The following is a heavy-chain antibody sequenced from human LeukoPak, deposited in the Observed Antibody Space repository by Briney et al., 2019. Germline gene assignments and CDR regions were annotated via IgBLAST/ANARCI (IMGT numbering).Heavy chain of an antibody. Sequence: ASVKVSCKVSGYTLTELSMHWVRQAPGQGLEWMGWINPNSGGTNYAQKFQGRVTMTRDTSISTAYMELSRLRSDDTAVYYCARGGDYDILTGYPFDYWGQGTLVTVSS. CDR3: ARGGDYDILTGYPFDY. CDR1: GYTLTELS. V-gene: IGHV1-2*02. CDR2: INPNSGGT. D-gene: IGHD3-9*01. J-gene: IGHJ4*02.